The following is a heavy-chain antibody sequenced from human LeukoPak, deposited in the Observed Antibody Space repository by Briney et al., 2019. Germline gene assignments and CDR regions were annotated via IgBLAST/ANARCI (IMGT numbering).Heavy chain of an antibody. V-gene: IGHV1-46*01. D-gene: IGHD5-24*01. Sequence: ASVKVSCKASGYRFTSYYMHWIRQAPGQGLEWMGVINTSGGSTSYEQKFQDRVTMTRDTSTSTVYMELSSLRSEDTAVYYRARGSRWLGDYWGQGTLVTVSP. CDR1: GYRFTSYY. CDR3: ARGSRWLGDY. J-gene: IGHJ4*02. CDR2: INTSGGST.